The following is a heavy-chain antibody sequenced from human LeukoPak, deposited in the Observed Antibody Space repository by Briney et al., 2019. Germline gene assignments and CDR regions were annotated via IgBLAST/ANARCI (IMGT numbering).Heavy chain of an antibody. CDR3: ATAGIHVEMEVEDAFDI. D-gene: IGHD5-24*01. Sequence: ASVKVSCKASGYTFTGYCMHWVRQAPGQGLEWMGWINPNSGGTNYAQKFQGRVTMTRDTSISTAYMELSRLRSDDTAVYYCATAGIHVEMEVEDAFDIWGQGTMVTVSS. CDR2: INPNSGGT. CDR1: GYTFTGYC. V-gene: IGHV1-2*02. J-gene: IGHJ3*02.